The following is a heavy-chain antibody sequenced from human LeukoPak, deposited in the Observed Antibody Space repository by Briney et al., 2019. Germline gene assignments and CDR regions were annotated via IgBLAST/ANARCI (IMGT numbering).Heavy chain of an antibody. CDR1: GFTFSSYA. Sequence: AGVSLRLSCAASGFTFSSYAMGWVRQAPGKGLEWVSAISGSGGSTYYADSVKGRFTISRDNSKNTLYLQMNSLRAEDTAVYYCAKEDLYYDFWSGYNYYYGMDVWGQGTTVTVSS. J-gene: IGHJ6*02. CDR2: ISGSGGST. D-gene: IGHD3-3*01. CDR3: AKEDLYYDFWSGYNYYYGMDV. V-gene: IGHV3-23*01.